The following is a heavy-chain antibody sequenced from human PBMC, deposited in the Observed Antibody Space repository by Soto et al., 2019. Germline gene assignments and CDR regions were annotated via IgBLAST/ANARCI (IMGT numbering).Heavy chain of an antibody. D-gene: IGHD3-10*01. CDR3: ASQGGGVRGVIGSHNWFDP. Sequence: GASVKVSCKASGGTFSSYAISWVRQAPGQGLEWMGGIIPIFGTANYAQKFQGRVTITADESTSTAYMELSSLRSEDTAVYYCASQGGGVRGVIGSHNWFDPWGQGTLVTV. CDR1: GGTFSSYA. CDR2: IIPIFGTA. V-gene: IGHV1-69*13. J-gene: IGHJ5*02.